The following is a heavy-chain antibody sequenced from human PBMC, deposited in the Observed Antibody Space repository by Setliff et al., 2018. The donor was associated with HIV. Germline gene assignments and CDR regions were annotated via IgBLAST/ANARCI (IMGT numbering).Heavy chain of an antibody. CDR3: ARDHIAARSVDY. Sequence: GGSLRLSCAASGFTFSNCDMHWIRQAPGQGLEWMGLIGPSGSSTTYAQNFQGRVTMSRDTSTNTVYMELSSLRSEDTAVYYCARDHIAARSVDYWGQGTLVTVSS. V-gene: IGHV1-46*01. D-gene: IGHD6-6*01. CDR1: GFTFSNCD. J-gene: IGHJ4*02. CDR2: IGPSGSST.